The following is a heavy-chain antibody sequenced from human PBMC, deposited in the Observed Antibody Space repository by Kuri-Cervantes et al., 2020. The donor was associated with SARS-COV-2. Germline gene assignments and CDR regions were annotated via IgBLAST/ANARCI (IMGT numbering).Heavy chain of an antibody. D-gene: IGHD3-22*01. CDR2: INWNGGST. Sequence: GESLKISCAASGFTFSSYSMNWVRQAPGKGLEWVSGINWNGGSTGYADSVKGRFTISRDNAKNSLYLQMNSLRAEDTAVYYCAREDGYDSSGFYYYYGMDVWGQGTTVTVSS. J-gene: IGHJ6*02. CDR3: AREDGYDSSGFYYYYGMDV. V-gene: IGHV3-20*04. CDR1: GFTFSSYS.